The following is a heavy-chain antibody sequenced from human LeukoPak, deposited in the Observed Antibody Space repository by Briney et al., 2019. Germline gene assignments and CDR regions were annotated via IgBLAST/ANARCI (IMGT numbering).Heavy chain of an antibody. Sequence: GASVKASCKASGGTFSSYAISWVRQAPGQGLEWMGGIIPIFGTANYAQKFQGRVTITADESTSTAYMELSSLRSEDTAVYYCARPSIGLRFTSLDYWGQGTLVTVSS. CDR1: GGTFSSYA. J-gene: IGHJ4*02. CDR2: IIPIFGTA. V-gene: IGHV1-69*13. D-gene: IGHD5-12*01. CDR3: ARPSIGLRFTSLDY.